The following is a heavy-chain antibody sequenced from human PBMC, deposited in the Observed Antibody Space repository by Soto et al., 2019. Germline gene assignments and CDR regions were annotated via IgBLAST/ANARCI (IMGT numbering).Heavy chain of an antibody. J-gene: IGHJ5*02. D-gene: IGHD1-20*01. CDR1: GFTFDDYW. CDR2: INKDGSER. Sequence: VQLVESGGVLVQPGGSLRLSCVASGFTFDDYWMNWVRQAPGKGLEWVAIINKDGSERYYIDSVKGRFTISRDNSKISLFLQMESLRAEDTALYYCARDGHNTNDVDHWGQGTLVTVSS. V-gene: IGHV3-7*01. CDR3: ARDGHNTNDVDH.